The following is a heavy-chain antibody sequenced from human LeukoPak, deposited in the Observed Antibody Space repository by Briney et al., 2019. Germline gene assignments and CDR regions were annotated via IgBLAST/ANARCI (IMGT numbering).Heavy chain of an antibody. Sequence: GGSLRLSCTSSGFTFREFAVSWFRQAPGKGLEWIGFIRSSIYGGAPKAAASVKGRFIFSRDDSKGVAYLRMNSLKTDDTAVYYCSREWGNGNDLRPDSWGQGTLVTVSS. CDR2: IRSSIYGGAP. D-gene: IGHD1-1*01. V-gene: IGHV3-49*03. CDR3: SREWGNGNDLRPDS. J-gene: IGHJ4*02. CDR1: GFTFREFA.